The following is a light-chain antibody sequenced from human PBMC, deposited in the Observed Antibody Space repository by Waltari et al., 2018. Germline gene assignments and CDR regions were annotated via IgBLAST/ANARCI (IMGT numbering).Light chain of an antibody. V-gene: IGLV2-23*02. Sequence: QSALTQPASVSGSPGQSITISCTGTNSDIGKYDLVSWYPQHPGQAPKPLIYEVTQRPSGVSNHFSGSKSGNPASLTISGLQPEDEAKFYCCSFTDTSIWVFGGGTKLTVL. CDR2: EVT. J-gene: IGLJ3*02. CDR3: CSFTDTSIWV. CDR1: NSDIGKYDL.